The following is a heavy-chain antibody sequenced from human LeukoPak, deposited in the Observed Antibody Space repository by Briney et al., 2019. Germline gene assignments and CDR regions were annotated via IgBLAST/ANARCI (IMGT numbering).Heavy chain of an antibody. Sequence: PGGSLRLSCEASGFTFDDYAMHWVRQPPGKGLEWVSAISDTGNTYHADSVKGRFTISRDSSKNTLFLQMNRLRPEDAAVYYCAKAPVTTCRGAFCYPFDYWGLGTLVTVSS. J-gene: IGHJ4*02. D-gene: IGHD2-15*01. V-gene: IGHV3-23*01. CDR3: AKAPVTTCRGAFCYPFDY. CDR2: ISDTGNT. CDR1: GFTFDDYA.